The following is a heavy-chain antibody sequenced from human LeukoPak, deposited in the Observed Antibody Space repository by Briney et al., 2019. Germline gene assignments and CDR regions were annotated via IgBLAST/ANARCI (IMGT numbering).Heavy chain of an antibody. J-gene: IGHJ4*02. V-gene: IGHV4-34*01. CDR3: ARSPGREYGGYSYGYVRLVFDY. CDR2: INHSGST. Sequence: KPSETLSLTCAVYGGSFSGYYWSWIRQPPGKGLEWIGEINHSGSTNYNPSLKSRVTISVDTSKNQFSLKLSSVTAADTAVYYCARSPGREYGGYSYGYVRLVFDYWGQGTLVTVSS. CDR1: GGSFSGYY. D-gene: IGHD5-18*01.